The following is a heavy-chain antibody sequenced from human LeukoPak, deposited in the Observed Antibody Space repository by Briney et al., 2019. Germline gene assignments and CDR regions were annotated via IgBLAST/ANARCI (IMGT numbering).Heavy chain of an antibody. CDR3: ATGAQYGLWGVPYFYYMHV. CDR2: VNPRNGGT. Sequence: ASVKVPCKASGYDFTGYYVHWVRQAPGHGFEWMGWVNPRNGGTHYAQKFQGRVTITGDTSITTAYMELGSLTSDDTAVYYCATGAQYGLWGVPYFYYMHVWGKGTTVTVSS. CDR1: GYDFTGYY. J-gene: IGHJ6*03. D-gene: IGHD3-10*01. V-gene: IGHV1-2*02.